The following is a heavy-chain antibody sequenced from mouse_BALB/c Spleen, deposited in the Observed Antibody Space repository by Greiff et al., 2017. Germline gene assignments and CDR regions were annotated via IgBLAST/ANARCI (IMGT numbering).Heavy chain of an antibody. Sequence: LQQPGSELVRPGASVKLSCKASGYTFTSYWMHWVKQRHGQGLEWIGNIYPGSGSTNYDEKFKSKGTLTVDTSSSTAYMHLSSLTSEDAAVYYCTRGTGYYLDYWGQGTTLTVSS. CDR2: IYPGSGST. D-gene: IGHD4-1*01. CDR1: GYTFTSYW. J-gene: IGHJ2*01. V-gene: IGHV1S22*01. CDR3: TRGTGYYLDY.